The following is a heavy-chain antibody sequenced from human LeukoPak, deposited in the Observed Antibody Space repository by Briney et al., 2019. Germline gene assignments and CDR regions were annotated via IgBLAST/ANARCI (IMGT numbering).Heavy chain of an antibody. CDR3: ARLSRRDLY. Sequence: ASVKVSCKTSGYTFSDYAMNWVRQAPGQGLEWMGRINPNSGGTNYAQKFQGRVTMTRDTSISTAYMELSRLRSDDTAVYYCARLSRRDLYWGQGTLVTVSS. V-gene: IGHV1-2*02. CDR2: INPNSGGT. CDR1: GYTFSDYA. D-gene: IGHD5-24*01. J-gene: IGHJ4*02.